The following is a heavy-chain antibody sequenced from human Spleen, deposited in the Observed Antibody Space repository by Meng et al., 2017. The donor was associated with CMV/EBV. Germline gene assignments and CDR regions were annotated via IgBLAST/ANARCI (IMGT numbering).Heavy chain of an antibody. J-gene: IGHJ4*02. CDR1: GFTFSSYG. CDR2: IRYDGSNK. D-gene: IGHD3-10*01. Sequence: GESLKISCAASGFTFSSYGMHWVRQAPGKGLEWVAFIRYDGSNKYYADSVKGRFTISRDNSKNTLYLQMNSLRAGDTAVYYCVRDIGGYWGQGTLVTVSS. CDR3: VRDIGGY. V-gene: IGHV3-30*02.